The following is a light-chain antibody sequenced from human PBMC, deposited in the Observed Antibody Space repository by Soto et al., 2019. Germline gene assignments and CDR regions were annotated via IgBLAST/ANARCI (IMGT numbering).Light chain of an antibody. V-gene: IGLV2-14*01. CDR1: SSDIGAYNY. Sequence: QSVLTQPASVSGSPGQSITISCTGSSSDIGAYNYVSWFQQYPGKAPKLIISEVSNRPSGVSNRFSGSKSGTAASLTISGLQTEDEADYLCFSFKTDWTQVFGTGTKLTVL. CDR3: FSFKTDWTQV. CDR2: EVS. J-gene: IGLJ1*01.